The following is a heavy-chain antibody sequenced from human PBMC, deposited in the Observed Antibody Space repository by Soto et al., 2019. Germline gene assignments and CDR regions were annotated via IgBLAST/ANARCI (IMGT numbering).Heavy chain of an antibody. Sequence: GGSLRLSCAASGFTVSSNYMSWVRQAPGKGLEWVSVIYSGGSTYYADSVKGRFTISRDNSKNTLYLQMNSLRAEDTAVYYCARDTTIGIAAAGTGAFDIWGQGTMATVSS. J-gene: IGHJ3*02. CDR1: GFTVSSNY. D-gene: IGHD6-13*01. CDR2: IYSGGST. V-gene: IGHV3-53*01. CDR3: ARDTTIGIAAAGTGAFDI.